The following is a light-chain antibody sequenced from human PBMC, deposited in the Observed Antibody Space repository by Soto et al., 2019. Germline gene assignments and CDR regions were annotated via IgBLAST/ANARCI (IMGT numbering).Light chain of an antibody. V-gene: IGLV2-14*01. J-gene: IGLJ2*01. Sequence: QSALTQPASVSGSLGQSVTISCTGTSSDVGGYNYVSWYQQHPGKDPKVVIFEVTNRPSGVSIRFSGSKSGNTASLTVSGLQAEDEGDYYCSAYTSSSTVVFGGGTKLTVL. CDR1: SSDVGGYNY. CDR2: EVT. CDR3: SAYTSSSTVV.